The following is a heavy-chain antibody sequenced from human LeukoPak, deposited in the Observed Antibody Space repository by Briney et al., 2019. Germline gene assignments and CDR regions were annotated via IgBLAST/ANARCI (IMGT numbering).Heavy chain of an antibody. CDR2: IYAGGTS. Sequence: GGSLRLSCAASGFIVSNNSMNWVRQTPGKGLEWVSVIYAGGTSYYADSVKGRFTISRDNSKNTLYLQMNSLRAEDTAVYYCAKDRVTMIVVLDYWGQGTLVTVSS. J-gene: IGHJ4*02. CDR1: GFIVSNNS. V-gene: IGHV3-66*01. D-gene: IGHD3-22*01. CDR3: AKDRVTMIVVLDY.